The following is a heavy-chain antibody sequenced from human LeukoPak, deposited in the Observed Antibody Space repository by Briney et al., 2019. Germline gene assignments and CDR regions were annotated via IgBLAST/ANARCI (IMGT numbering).Heavy chain of an antibody. CDR1: GYTLTELS. Sequence: ASVKVSCKVSGYTLTELSMHWVRQAPGKGLEWMGGFDPEDGETIYAQKFQGRVTMTENTSTDTAYMELSSLRSEDTAVYYCATLLPGERFEGPYNWGQGTLVTVSS. J-gene: IGHJ4*02. CDR2: FDPEDGET. D-gene: IGHD5-24*01. CDR3: ATLLPGERFEGPYN. V-gene: IGHV1-24*01.